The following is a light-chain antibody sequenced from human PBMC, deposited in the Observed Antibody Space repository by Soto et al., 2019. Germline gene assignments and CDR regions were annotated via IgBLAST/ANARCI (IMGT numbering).Light chain of an antibody. CDR1: QSVSSNY. J-gene: IGKJ1*01. V-gene: IGKV3-20*01. CDR2: GAS. CDR3: QQYGSSQWT. Sequence: EIVLTESPGTLSLSPGERATLSGRASQSVSSNYLAWYQQKPGQAPRLLIYGASSRATGIPDRFSGSGSGTDFTLTISRLEPEDFAVYYCQQYGSSQWTFGQGTKVDIK.